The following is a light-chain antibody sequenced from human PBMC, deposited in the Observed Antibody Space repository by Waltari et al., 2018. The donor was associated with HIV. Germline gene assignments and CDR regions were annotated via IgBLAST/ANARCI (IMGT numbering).Light chain of an antibody. CDR1: QSVLYSSNNKNY. CDR3: QQYYSTPPIT. CDR2: WAS. V-gene: IGKV4-1*01. Sequence: DIVMTQSPDSLAVSLGERATINCKSSQSVLYSSNNKNYLAWYQQKPGQPPKLLIYWASTRESGVADRFSGSGSGTDFTLTISSLQAEDVAVYYCQQYYSTPPITFGPGTKVEIK. J-gene: IGKJ3*01.